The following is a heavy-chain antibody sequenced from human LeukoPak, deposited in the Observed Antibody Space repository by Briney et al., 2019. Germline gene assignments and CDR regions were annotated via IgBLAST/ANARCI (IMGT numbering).Heavy chain of an antibody. CDR1: GFILSDHY. D-gene: IGHD1-26*01. CDR3: GRSGRYRPSDL. V-gene: IGHV3-72*01. CDR2: TRNKANSYTT. J-gene: IGHJ5*02. Sequence: GGSLRLSCAASGFILSDHYIDWVRKAPGKGLEWVGRTRNKANSYTTEYAASVKGRFTISRDDPKNLLYLQMNSLKSEDTAVYYCGRSGRYRPSDLWGQGTLVTVSS.